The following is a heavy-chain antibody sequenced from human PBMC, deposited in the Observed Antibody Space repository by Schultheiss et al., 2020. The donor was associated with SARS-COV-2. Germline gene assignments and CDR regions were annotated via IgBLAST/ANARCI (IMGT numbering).Heavy chain of an antibody. J-gene: IGHJ4*02. D-gene: IGHD3-22*01. CDR3: AKGGYYDSSDPPPY. CDR2: ISWDGGST. CDR1: GFTFDDYT. Sequence: GGSLRLSCAASGFTFDDYTMHWVRQAPGKGLEWVSLISWDGGSTYYADSVKGRFTISRDNSKNSLYLQMNSLRAEDTALYYCAKGGYYDSSDPPPYWGQGTLVTVSS. V-gene: IGHV3-43*01.